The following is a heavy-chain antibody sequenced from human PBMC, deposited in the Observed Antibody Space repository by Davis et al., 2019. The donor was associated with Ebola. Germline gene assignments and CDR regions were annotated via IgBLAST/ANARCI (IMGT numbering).Heavy chain of an antibody. CDR1: GGSISSSNW. CDR3: ARDPPWRGGMDV. Sequence: PGGSLRLSCAVSGGSISSSNWWSWVRQPPGKGLEWIGEIYHSGSTNYNPSLKSRVTISVDKSKNQFSLKLSSVTAADTAVYYCARDPPWRGGMDVWGQGTTVTVSS. CDR2: IYHSGST. V-gene: IGHV4-4*02. D-gene: IGHD5-12*01. J-gene: IGHJ6*02.